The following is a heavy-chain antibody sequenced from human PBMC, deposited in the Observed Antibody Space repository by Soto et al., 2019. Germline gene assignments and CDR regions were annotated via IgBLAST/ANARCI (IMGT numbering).Heavy chain of an antibody. CDR1: GYNFSTYG. V-gene: IGHV1-18*01. Sequence: QVHLVQSAPEVKRPGASLRVSCKTSGYNFSTYGVSWVRQAYGQGLEWIGWTAIGKKKPAQAFQGRGARTTDTSTAKAALDLKDLRSDDTAVYYCARDREARGSGPFGPYDYWGQGTLVPVSS. J-gene: IGHJ4*02. CDR2: TAIGKK. CDR3: ARDREARGSGPFGPYDY. D-gene: IGHD2-15*01.